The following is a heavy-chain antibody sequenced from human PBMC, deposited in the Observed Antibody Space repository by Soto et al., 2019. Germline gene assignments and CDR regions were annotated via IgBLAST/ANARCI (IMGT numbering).Heavy chain of an antibody. CDR3: AHANGSSGWGTMDT. D-gene: IGHD6-19*01. V-gene: IGHV2-5*02. CDR1: GFSLNTSGVG. Sequence: QITLKESGPTLVKPTQTLTLTCTFFGFSLNTSGVGVGWVRQPPGKALAWLELIYWDADKRYSPALRSRITIPKDNTKNQVVLTMTNMDPLDADTYYCAHANGSSGWGTMDTWGQGILVTVAS. CDR2: IYWDADK. J-gene: IGHJ5*02.